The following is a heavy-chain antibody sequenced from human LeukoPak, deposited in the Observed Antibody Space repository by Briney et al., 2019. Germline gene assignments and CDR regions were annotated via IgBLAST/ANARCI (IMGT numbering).Heavy chain of an antibody. V-gene: IGHV3-30*03. D-gene: IGHD4-17*01. CDR1: GFTFSSYC. J-gene: IGHJ4*02. CDR3: AIESKPDYGDCVY. CDR2: ISYDGSNQ. Sequence: PGGSLRLSCAASGFTFSSYCMHWVRQAPGKGLVWVAVISYDGSNQYYADSVKGRFTISRDNSKNTLYLQMNSLRAEDTAVYYCAIESKPDYGDCVYWGQGTLVTVSS.